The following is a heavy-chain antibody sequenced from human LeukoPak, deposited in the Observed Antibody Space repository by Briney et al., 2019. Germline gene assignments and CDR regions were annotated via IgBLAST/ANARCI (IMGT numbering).Heavy chain of an antibody. CDR3: AREGRAVAVSGGDYYGMDV. V-gene: IGHV3-53*01. CDR2: IYSGGST. Sequence: PGGSLRLSCAASGFTVSSNYMSWVRQAPGKGLEWVSVIYSGGSTYYADSVKGRFTISRDNSKNTLYLQMNSLRAEDTAVYYCAREGRAVAVSGGDYYGMDVWGQGTTVTVSS. J-gene: IGHJ6*02. D-gene: IGHD6-19*01. CDR1: GFTVSSNY.